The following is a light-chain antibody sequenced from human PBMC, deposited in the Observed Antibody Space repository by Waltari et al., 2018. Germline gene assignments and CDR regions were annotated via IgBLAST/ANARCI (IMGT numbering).Light chain of an antibody. CDR2: GKE. Sequence: SSELTQGPDVSVALGQTVKITCQGDSLRTSYASWYQVKPGQAPVLFLFGKEQRPSGCPDRISGYTSGTTSSLTITGAQAEDEADYFCHSRKGSDNQVVFGGGTKLTVL. J-gene: IGLJ3*02. CDR3: HSRKGSDNQVV. V-gene: IGLV3-19*01. CDR1: SLRTSY.